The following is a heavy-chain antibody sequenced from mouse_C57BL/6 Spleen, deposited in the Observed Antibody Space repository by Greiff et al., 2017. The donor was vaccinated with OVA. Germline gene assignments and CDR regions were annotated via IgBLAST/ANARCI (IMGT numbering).Heavy chain of an antibody. V-gene: IGHV1-19*01. D-gene: IGHD1-1*02. CDR1: GYTFTDYY. CDR3: ASESRGGVEGYFDV. J-gene: IGHJ1*03. CDR2: INPYNGGT. Sequence: EVQLQQSGPVLVKPGASVKMSCKASGYTFTDYYMNWVKQSHGKSLEWIGVINPYNGGTSYNQKFKGKATLTVDKSSSTAYMELNSLTSEDSAVYYCASESRGGVEGYFDVWGTGTTVTVSS.